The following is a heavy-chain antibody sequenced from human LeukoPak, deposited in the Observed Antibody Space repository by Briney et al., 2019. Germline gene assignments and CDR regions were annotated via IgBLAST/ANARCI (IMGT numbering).Heavy chain of an antibody. J-gene: IGHJ4*02. CDR1: GGSISSSSYY. V-gene: IGHV4-39*01. Sequence: SETLSLTCTVSGGSISSSSYYWGWIRQPPGKGLEWIGSIYYSGITYYNPSLKSRVTISVDTSKNQFSLKLSSVTAADTAVYYCASTRWLQLWLDYWGQGTLVTVSS. CDR3: ASTRWLQLWLDY. CDR2: IYYSGIT. D-gene: IGHD5-24*01.